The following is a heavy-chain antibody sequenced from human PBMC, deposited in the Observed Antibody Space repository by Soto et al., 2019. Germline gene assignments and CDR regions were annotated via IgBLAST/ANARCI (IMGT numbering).Heavy chain of an antibody. V-gene: IGHV5-51*01. CDR3: ARLARGEFSGPDF. D-gene: IGHD5-12*01. Sequence: GESLKISCKGSGYTFTNYWIGWVRQMAGKGLEWMGIIFPGGSDTRYSPSFQGQVTISADKSISTAYLQWSSLKASDTAMYYCARLARGEFSGPDFWGQGTLVTVSS. CDR2: IFPGGSDT. CDR1: GYTFTNYW. J-gene: IGHJ4*02.